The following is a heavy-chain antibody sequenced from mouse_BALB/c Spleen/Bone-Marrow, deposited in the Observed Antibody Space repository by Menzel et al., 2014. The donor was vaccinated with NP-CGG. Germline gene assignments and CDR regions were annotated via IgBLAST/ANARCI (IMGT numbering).Heavy chain of an antibody. CDR1: GYAFTTYL. CDR3: ARNANWLFTY. CDR2: INPGSGDT. D-gene: IGHD4-1*01. Sequence: QVQLKESGAELVRPGTSVKVSSKASGYAFTTYLIEWVKQRPGQGLEWIGVINPGSGDTHYNEKFKDKATLTADKSSSTAYMQLSSLTSDDSAVYFCARNANWLFTYWGQGTLVTVSA. J-gene: IGHJ3*01. V-gene: IGHV1-54*01.